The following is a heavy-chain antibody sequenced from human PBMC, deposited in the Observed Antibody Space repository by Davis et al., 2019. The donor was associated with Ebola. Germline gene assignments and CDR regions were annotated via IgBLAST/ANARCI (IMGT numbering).Heavy chain of an antibody. D-gene: IGHD3/OR15-3a*01. CDR1: GFTFSSYW. CDR3: ARDFRLEPRYKRSPASYYFDY. J-gene: IGHJ4*02. CDR2: IKQDGSEK. Sequence: PGGSLRLSCAASGFTFSSYWMSWVRQAPGKGLEWVANIKQDGSEKYYVDSVKGRFTISRDNAKNSLYLQMNSLRAEDTAVYYCARDFRLEPRYKRSPASYYFDYWGQGTLVTVSS. V-gene: IGHV3-7*03.